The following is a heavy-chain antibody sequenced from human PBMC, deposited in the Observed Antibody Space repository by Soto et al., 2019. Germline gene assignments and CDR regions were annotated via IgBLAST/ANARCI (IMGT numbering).Heavy chain of an antibody. Sequence: QVQLVQSGGGAVQPGDSLRLSCAASGFTFSTYALHWVRQAPGKGLEWVAFISYTGADQYYADSVKGRFTISRDNTKTTVSIQMASLKAEDPAVYYCARDGFIYSSGVYYDSWGQGALVCVSS. CDR2: ISYTGADQ. J-gene: IGHJ5*02. CDR3: ARDGFIYSSGVYYDS. V-gene: IGHV3-30*14. CDR1: GFTFSTYA. D-gene: IGHD3-16*01.